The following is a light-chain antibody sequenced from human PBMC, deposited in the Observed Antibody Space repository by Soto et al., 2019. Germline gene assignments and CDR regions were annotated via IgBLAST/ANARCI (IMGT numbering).Light chain of an antibody. CDR3: QQYNGWLQA. Sequence: EMVMTRSPATVSVSPGESATVSWGASESVSSYLASYQQKPGLPPRLLIYETSTRVIGLPARFSGRGSGPEFRLTISSVQSEDCVVFYSQQYNGWLQAFGQGTKVDIK. CDR1: ESVSSY. V-gene: IGKV3D-15*01. CDR2: ETS. J-gene: IGKJ1*01.